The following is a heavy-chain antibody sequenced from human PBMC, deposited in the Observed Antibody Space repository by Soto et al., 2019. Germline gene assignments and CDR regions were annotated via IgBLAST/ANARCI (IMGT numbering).Heavy chain of an antibody. CDR2: VYYLGST. CDR3: ARDGYDGSGSPYPAY. J-gene: IGHJ4*02. CDR1: GCSMRHFF. V-gene: IGHV4-59*01. Sequence: SATQSLTCSVSGCSMRHFFWTLIRPSPERGLEWIGYVYYLGSTDYNPSLKSRVTISVDTSKRQFSLRLSSVTAADAAIYYCARDGYDGSGSPYPAYWGPGTQVTVSA. D-gene: IGHD3-10*01.